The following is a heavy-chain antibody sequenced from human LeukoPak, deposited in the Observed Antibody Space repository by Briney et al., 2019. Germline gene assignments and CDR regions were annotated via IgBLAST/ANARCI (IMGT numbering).Heavy chain of an antibody. D-gene: IGHD5-18*01. CDR2: ISYDGSNK. V-gene: IGHV3-30*19. CDR3: ARVSQLWASLGYMDV. Sequence: GGSLRLSCAASGFTFSTYGMHWVRQAPGKGLEWVAVISYDGSNKYYADSVKGRFTISRDNSKNTLYLQMNSLRAEDTAVYYCARVSQLWASLGYMDVWGKGTTVTVSS. J-gene: IGHJ6*03. CDR1: GFTFSTYG.